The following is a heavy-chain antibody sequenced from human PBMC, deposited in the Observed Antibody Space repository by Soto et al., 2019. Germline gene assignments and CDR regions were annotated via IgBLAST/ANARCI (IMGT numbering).Heavy chain of an antibody. CDR1: GGSMGDRDW. CDR2: ISPGGIA. CDR3: AKNADCRGGAKCIVGWFDP. Sequence: QVHLQESGPGLVEPSGTLSLTCSVSGGSMGDRDWWTWVRQSPEKGLEWIGEISPGGIATYNPSHKNRVTISIDRSKSQFYLTLNSLTAADTAMYYCAKNADCRGGAKCIVGWFDPWGQGIRVTVSS. J-gene: IGHJ5*02. D-gene: IGHD2-15*01. V-gene: IGHV4-4*02.